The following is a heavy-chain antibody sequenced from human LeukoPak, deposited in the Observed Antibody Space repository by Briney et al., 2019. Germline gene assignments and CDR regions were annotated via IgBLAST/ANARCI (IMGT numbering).Heavy chain of an antibody. Sequence: SETLSLTCTVPGGSISSYYWSWIRQPPGKGLEWIGYIYYSGSTNYNPSLKSRVTISVDTSKNQFSLKLSSVTAADTAVYYCATPTIYEDAFDIWGQGTMVTVSS. CDR1: GGSISSYY. CDR3: ATPTIYEDAFDI. V-gene: IGHV4-59*01. CDR2: IYYSGST. D-gene: IGHD2/OR15-2a*01. J-gene: IGHJ3*02.